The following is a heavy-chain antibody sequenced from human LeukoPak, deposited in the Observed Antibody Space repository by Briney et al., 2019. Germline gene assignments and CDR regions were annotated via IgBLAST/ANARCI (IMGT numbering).Heavy chain of an antibody. CDR1: GYTFTSYG. Sequence: ASVKVSFKASGYTFTSYGIGWVRQAPGQGLEWMGWISAYNGKTNYAQKLQGRVTMTTDTSTSTAYMELRSLRSDDTAVYYCAREGLKAVAGTGGWFDPWGQGTLVTVSS. CDR2: ISAYNGKT. J-gene: IGHJ5*02. CDR3: AREGLKAVAGTGGWFDP. D-gene: IGHD6-19*01. V-gene: IGHV1-18*01.